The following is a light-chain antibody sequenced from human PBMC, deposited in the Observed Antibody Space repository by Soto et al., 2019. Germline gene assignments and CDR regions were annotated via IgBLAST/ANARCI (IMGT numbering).Light chain of an antibody. J-gene: IGKJ2*01. V-gene: IGKV3-20*01. CDR1: QSVSSNY. CDR2: GAS. CDR3: QQYDSPPPAYT. Sequence: IVLTQSPGTLSLSPGERATLSCRASQSVSSNYLAWYQQKPGQAPRLLIYGASSRATGIPDRFSGSVSGTDFTLTISRLEPEDFAVYYCQQYDSPPPAYTFGQWTKLEIK.